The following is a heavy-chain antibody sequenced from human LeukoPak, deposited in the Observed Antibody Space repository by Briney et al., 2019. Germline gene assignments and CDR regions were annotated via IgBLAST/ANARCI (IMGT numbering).Heavy chain of an antibody. J-gene: IGHJ4*02. D-gene: IGHD3-3*01. CDR2: TNPKSGST. Sequence: GASVKVSCKASGYTFTGRYLHWVRQAPGQGVEYMGWTNPKSGSTNYAQKFQGRVTVTRDTSISTAYMELTSLTSDDTAIYYCARVDDGSGYRHIDYWGQGSLVIVSS. V-gene: IGHV1-2*02. CDR3: ARVDDGSGYRHIDY. CDR1: GYTFTGRY.